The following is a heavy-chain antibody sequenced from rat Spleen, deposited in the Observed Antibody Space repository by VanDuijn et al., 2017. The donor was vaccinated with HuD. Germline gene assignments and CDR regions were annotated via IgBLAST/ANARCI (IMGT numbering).Heavy chain of an antibody. J-gene: IGHJ2*01. CDR3: ARRRLQWSPFDY. CDR1: EYSITSSY. CDR2: ISYSGST. Sequence: EMQLQESGPGLVKPSQSLSLTCSVTEYSITSSYRWNWIRKFPGNKMEWIGHISYSGSTSYNPSLKSRISITRVTSKNQFFLQLNSVTTEDTATYYCARRRLQWSPFDYWAQGVMVTVSS. D-gene: IGHD1-1*01. V-gene: IGHV3-1*01.